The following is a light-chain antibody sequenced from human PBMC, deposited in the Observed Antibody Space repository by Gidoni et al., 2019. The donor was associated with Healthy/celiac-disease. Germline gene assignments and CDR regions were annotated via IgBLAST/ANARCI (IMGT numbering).Light chain of an antibody. Sequence: IVLTQSPATLSVSPGERATLSCRASQSVSSNLAWYQQKPGQAPRLLIYGASTRATGIPARFSGSGSGTEFTLTISSLQSEDFAVYYCQQYNNWPPSYTFXQXTKLEIK. CDR3: QQYNNWPPSYT. J-gene: IGKJ2*01. CDR1: QSVSSN. CDR2: GAS. V-gene: IGKV3-15*01.